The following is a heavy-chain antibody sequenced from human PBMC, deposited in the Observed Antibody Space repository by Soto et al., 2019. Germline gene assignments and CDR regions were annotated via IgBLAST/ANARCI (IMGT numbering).Heavy chain of an antibody. V-gene: IGHV4-59*01. CDR2: IHHTGRT. Sequence: SETLSLTCTVSGGFISPYYWSWIRQPPGKGLDWIGYIHHTGRTSYNPSLKSRVTISVDTSQSQFSLKLSSVTAADTAVYYCARLHTEMVPRGVRHQYYFDYWGQGSLVTVSS. D-gene: IGHD3-10*01. J-gene: IGHJ4*02. CDR3: ARLHTEMVPRGVRHQYYFDY. CDR1: GGFISPYY.